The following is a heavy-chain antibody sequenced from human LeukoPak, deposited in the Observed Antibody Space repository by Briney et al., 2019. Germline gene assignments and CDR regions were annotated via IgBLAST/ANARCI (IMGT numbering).Heavy chain of an antibody. V-gene: IGHV3-21*01. CDR3: ASQRGYCSGGTCSENWFDP. J-gene: IGHJ5*02. CDR1: GFTFRSYS. D-gene: IGHD2-15*01. CDR2: PSSSGSYI. Sequence: GGSLRLSCAASGFTFRSYSMNWVRQAPGKGLEWVSSPSSSGSYIHYADSVKGRFTISRDNAKNSLYLQMNGLRAEDTAVYYCASQRGYCSGGTCSENWFDPWGQGTLVTVSS.